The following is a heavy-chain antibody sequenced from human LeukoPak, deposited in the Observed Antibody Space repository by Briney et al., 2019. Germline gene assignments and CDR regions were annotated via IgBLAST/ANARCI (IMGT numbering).Heavy chain of an antibody. CDR3: ARGLYYDSSGYYYSPTDY. V-gene: IGHV4-34*01. Sequence: SETLSLTCAVYGGSFSGYYWSWIRQPQGKGLEWIGEINHSGSTNYNPSLKSRVTISVDTSKNQFSLKLSSVTAADTAVYYCARGLYYDSSGYYYSPTDYWGQGTLVTVSS. CDR2: INHSGST. CDR1: GGSFSGYY. D-gene: IGHD3-22*01. J-gene: IGHJ4*02.